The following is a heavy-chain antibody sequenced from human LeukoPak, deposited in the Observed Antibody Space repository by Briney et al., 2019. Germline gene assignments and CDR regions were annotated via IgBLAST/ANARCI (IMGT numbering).Heavy chain of an antibody. CDR1: GATFSSYA. D-gene: IGHD3-10*01. CDR3: AREDYYGSGSYYGYYYGMDV. Sequence: SVKVSCKASGATFSSYAISWGRQAPGQGLEWMGGIIPIFGTANYAQKFQGRVTITADKSTSTAYMELSSLRSEDTAVYYCAREDYYGSGSYYGYYYGMDVWGKGTTVTVSS. J-gene: IGHJ6*04. CDR2: IIPIFGTA. V-gene: IGHV1-69*06.